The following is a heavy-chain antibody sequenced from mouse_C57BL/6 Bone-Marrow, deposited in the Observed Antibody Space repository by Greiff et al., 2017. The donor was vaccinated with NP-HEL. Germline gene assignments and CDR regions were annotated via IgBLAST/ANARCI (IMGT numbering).Heavy chain of an antibody. J-gene: IGHJ2*01. D-gene: IGHD1-1*01. CDR3: ASDGISLDY. V-gene: IGHV5-12*01. Sequence: EVKLMESGGGLVQPGGSLKLSCAASGFTFSDYYMYWVSQTPEKRLEWVAYISNGGGSTYYTDNVKGRFTITRDNAKNTLYMQMSSLKSEDTAMEYCASDGISLDYWGQGTTLTVSS. CDR2: ISNGGGST. CDR1: GFTFSDYY.